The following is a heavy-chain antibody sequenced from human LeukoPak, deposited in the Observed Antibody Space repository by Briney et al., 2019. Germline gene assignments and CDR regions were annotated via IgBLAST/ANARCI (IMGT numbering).Heavy chain of an antibody. D-gene: IGHD5-24*01. Sequence: ASETLSLTCAVSGGSISSSNWWSWIRQPPGKGLEWIGEIYHSGSTNYNPSLKSRVTISVDESKTQSSLKLSSVTAAYTAVYYCARGSRDGYNCFDYRGQGTLVTVCS. CDR1: GGSISSSNW. CDR2: IYHSGST. J-gene: IGHJ4*02. V-gene: IGHV4-4*02. CDR3: ARGSRDGYNCFDY.